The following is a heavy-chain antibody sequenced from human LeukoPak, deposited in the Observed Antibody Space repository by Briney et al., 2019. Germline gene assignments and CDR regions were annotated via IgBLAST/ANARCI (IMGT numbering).Heavy chain of an antibody. D-gene: IGHD2-2*01. CDR1: GFTFSSYA. V-gene: IGHV3-30*04. Sequence: QPGGSLRLSCAASGFTFSSYAMHWVRQAPGKGLEWVAVISYDGSNKYYADSVKGRFTISRDNAKNSLYLQMNSLRAEDTAFYYCARLGTRYCSRTSCHSQFDYWGQGTLVTVSS. CDR3: ARLGTRYCSRTSCHSQFDY. J-gene: IGHJ4*02. CDR2: ISYDGSNK.